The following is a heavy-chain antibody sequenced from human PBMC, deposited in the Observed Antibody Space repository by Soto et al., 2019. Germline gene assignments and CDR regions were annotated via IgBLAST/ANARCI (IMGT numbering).Heavy chain of an antibody. CDR2: VWYDGDNK. J-gene: IGHJ4*02. CDR3: ARDIDRYSYGLGY. D-gene: IGHD5-18*01. V-gene: IGHV3-33*01. Sequence: GGSLRLSCAASGFTVSTYAMHWVRQAPGKGPEWVAVVWYDGDNKYYADSVKGRFTISRDNPKNTLYLQMNSLRAEETAVYYCARDIDRYSYGLGYWGQGTLVTVSS. CDR1: GFTVSTYA.